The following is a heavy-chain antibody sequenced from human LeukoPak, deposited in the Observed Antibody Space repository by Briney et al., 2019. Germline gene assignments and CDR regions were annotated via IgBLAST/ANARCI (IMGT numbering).Heavy chain of an antibody. CDR3: ARGTGMTPISGYYSFVY. V-gene: IGHV4-4*07. J-gene: IGHJ4*02. CDR2: VSDTGRA. CDR1: GGSITGYY. D-gene: IGHD5-12*01. Sequence: PSETLSLTCTVSGGSITGYYWTWIRQPAGKGLEWIGRVSDTGRAYYNPSLERRVTISLDTSNNRFSLKVTSVTAADTAVYYCARGTGMTPISGYYSFVYWAREPWSPSPQ.